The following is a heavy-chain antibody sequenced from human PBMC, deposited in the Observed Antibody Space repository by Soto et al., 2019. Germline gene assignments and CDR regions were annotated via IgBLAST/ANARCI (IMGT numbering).Heavy chain of an antibody. CDR3: ARIPGEQLWLRGQDY. V-gene: IGHV3-53*01. CDR1: GFTVSSNY. D-gene: IGHD5-18*01. Sequence: VGSLRLSCAASGFTVSSNYMSWVRQAPGKGLEWVSVIYSGGSTYYADSVKGRFTISRDNSKNTLYLQMNSLRAEDTAVYYCARIPGEQLWLRGQDYWGQGTLVTVSS. CDR2: IYSGGST. J-gene: IGHJ4*02.